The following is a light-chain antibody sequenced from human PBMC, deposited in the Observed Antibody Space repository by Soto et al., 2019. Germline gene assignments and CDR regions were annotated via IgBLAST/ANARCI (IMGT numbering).Light chain of an antibody. V-gene: IGKV1-33*01. CDR3: QQYDHVPIT. Sequence: DIQMTQSPSSLSASVGDRVTITCQASQDISNNLDWYQQKPGKAPNLLIYDVSNVERGVPSRFSGSGSGTDSSFTISSLQPEDNATDYCQQYDHVPITFGQGTRLVIK. CDR1: QDISNN. J-gene: IGKJ5*01. CDR2: DVS.